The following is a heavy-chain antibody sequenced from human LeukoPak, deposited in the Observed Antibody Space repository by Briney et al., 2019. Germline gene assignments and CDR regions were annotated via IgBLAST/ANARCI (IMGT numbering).Heavy chain of an antibody. CDR2: ISYDGSNK. D-gene: IGHD3-22*01. CDR3: ARGGYYYDSSGHPDYFDY. J-gene: IGHJ4*02. CDR1: GFTFSSYG. Sequence: PGGSLRLSCAASGFTFSSYGMHWVRQAPGKGLEWVAVISYDGSNKYYADSVKGRFTISRDNSKNTLYLQMNSLRAEDTAVYYCARGGYYYDSSGHPDYFDYWGQGTLVTVSS. V-gene: IGHV3-30*03.